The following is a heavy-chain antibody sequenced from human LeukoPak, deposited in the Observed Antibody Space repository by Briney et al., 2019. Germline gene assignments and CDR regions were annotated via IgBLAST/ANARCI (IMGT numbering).Heavy chain of an antibody. Sequence: GESLKISWKGSGSSFTSYWIGWVRQMPGKGLEWMGIIYPGDSDTRYSPSFQGQVTISADKSISTAYLQWSSLKASDTAMYYCASRLGLYDYGVWFDYWGQGTLVTVSS. J-gene: IGHJ5*01. CDR2: IYPGDSDT. CDR3: ASRLGLYDYGVWFDY. CDR1: GSSFTSYW. D-gene: IGHD4-17*01. V-gene: IGHV5-51*01.